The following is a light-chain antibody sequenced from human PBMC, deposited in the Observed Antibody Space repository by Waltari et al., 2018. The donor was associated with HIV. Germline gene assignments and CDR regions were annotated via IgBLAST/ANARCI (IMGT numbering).Light chain of an antibody. J-gene: IGKJ1*01. CDR3: HQYGSSPRT. Sequence: EIELTQSPGTLSLSPGERATLACRASKSLNSTYFAWYQQQPGQTPRLRPYGSSSRAIGIPDRFSGSGSGTDFTLTISRLEPGDFAVYYCHQYGSSPRTFGQGTKVDIK. CDR2: GSS. CDR1: KSLNSTY. V-gene: IGKV3-20*01.